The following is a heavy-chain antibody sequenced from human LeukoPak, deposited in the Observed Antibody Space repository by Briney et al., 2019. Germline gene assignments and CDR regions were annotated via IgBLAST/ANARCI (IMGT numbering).Heavy chain of an antibody. Sequence: ASETLSLTCAVYGGSFSGYYWSWIPQPPGKGLEWIGEINHSGSTKYNPSLKSRVTISIDTSKNQLSLKVSSVTAADTAVYYCARGQKYYYDSSGCGPNDYWGQGTLVTVSS. CDR1: GGSFSGYY. CDR2: INHSGST. V-gene: IGHV4-34*01. D-gene: IGHD3-22*01. CDR3: ARGQKYYYDSSGCGPNDY. J-gene: IGHJ4*02.